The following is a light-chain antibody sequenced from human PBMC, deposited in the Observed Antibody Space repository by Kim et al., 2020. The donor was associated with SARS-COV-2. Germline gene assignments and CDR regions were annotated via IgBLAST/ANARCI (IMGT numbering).Light chain of an antibody. CDR2: AAY. J-gene: IGKJ5*01. CDR1: QTVIGY. V-gene: IGKV1-39*01. CDR3: QQTFDTPVT. Sequence: ASVGDRVTIFCRASQTVIGYLHWYQQKPGEVPKLLIYAAYSLQTGVPSRFSGSGFGTEFSLTINGLQPEDFATYFCQQTFDTPVTLGQGTRLEIK.